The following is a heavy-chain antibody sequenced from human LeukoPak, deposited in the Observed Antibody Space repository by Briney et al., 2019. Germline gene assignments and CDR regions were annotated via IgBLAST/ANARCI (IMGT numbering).Heavy chain of an antibody. Sequence: SSETLSLTCTVSGGSISSYYWSWIRQPPGKGLEWIGYIYYSGSTNYNPSLKSRVTISVDTSKNQFSLKLSSVTAADTAVYYCATGVRGSTAAGTFDYWGQGTLVTVSS. CDR2: IYYSGST. J-gene: IGHJ4*02. CDR1: GGSISSYY. D-gene: IGHD6-13*01. CDR3: ATGVRGSTAAGTFDY. V-gene: IGHV4-59*01.